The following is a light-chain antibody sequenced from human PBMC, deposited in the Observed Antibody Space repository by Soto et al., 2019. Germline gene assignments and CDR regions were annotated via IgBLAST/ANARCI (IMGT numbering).Light chain of an antibody. V-gene: IGKV3-15*01. J-gene: IGKJ2*01. CDR2: GAS. CDR3: QQYNNWPPYT. Sequence: EIVMTQSPATLSVSPGERATLPCRASQSISSNLAWYQQKPGQAPRLLIYGASTRATGIPARFSGSGSGTEFTLTISSLQSADFAVYYCQQYNNWPPYTFGQGTKLEIK. CDR1: QSISSN.